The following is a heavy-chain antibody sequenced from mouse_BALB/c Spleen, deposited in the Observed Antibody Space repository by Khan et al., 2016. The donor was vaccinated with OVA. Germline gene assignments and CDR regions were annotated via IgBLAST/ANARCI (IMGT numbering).Heavy chain of an antibody. J-gene: IGHJ2*01. CDR3: AGGNYYGYYFDY. Sequence: VQLKESGPGLVKPSQSLSLTCTVTGYSITNNYAWNWLWQFPGNKLEWMGFIRYSGSTNYNPSLKSRISITRDTSNNQFFLQLNSVTTEDTATYDCAGGNYYGYYFDYWGQGTTLTGSS. CDR2: IRYSGST. V-gene: IGHV3-2*02. CDR1: GYSITNNYA. D-gene: IGHD1-1*01.